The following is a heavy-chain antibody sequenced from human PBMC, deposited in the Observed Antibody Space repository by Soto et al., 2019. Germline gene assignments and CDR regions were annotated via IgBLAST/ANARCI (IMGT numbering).Heavy chain of an antibody. Sequence: SVKVSCKASGGTFSSYTISWVRQAPGQGLEWMGRIIPILGTANYAQKFQGRVTITADESTSTAYMELSSLRSEDTAVYYCARLSSGWDLYYFDYWGQGTLVTVSS. J-gene: IGHJ4*02. D-gene: IGHD6-19*01. V-gene: IGHV1-69*08. CDR3: ARLSSGWDLYYFDY. CDR2: IIPILGTA. CDR1: GGTFSSYT.